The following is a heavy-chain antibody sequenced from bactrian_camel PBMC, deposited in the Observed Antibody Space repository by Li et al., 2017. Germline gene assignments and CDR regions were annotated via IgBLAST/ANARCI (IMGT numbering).Heavy chain of an antibody. CDR3: AADTDRGGDWWPQCRARYRYNY. V-gene: IGHV3S9*01. CDR2: ISSDGTI. Sequence: QVQLVESGGGSVQAGGSLRLSCTSSGYRLIGAGMGWYRQVPGNECELVSSISSDGTIYYRDDVKGRFTTTQDNAKNTVYLQMNSLKPEDTAVYYCAADTDRGGDWWPQCRARYRYNYFGPGTQVTVS. J-gene: IGHJ4*01. CDR1: GYRLIGAG. D-gene: IGHD7*01.